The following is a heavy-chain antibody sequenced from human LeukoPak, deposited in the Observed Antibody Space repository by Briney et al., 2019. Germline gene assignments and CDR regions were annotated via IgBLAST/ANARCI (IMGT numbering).Heavy chain of an antibody. CDR3: ARKEMEFDY. Sequence: GRSLRLSCAASGFTFGSYAMHWVRQAPGKGLEWVAVISYDGSNKYYADSVKGRFTISRDNSKNTLYLQMNSLRAEDTAVYYCARKEMEFDYWGQGTLVTVSS. CDR2: ISYDGSNK. J-gene: IGHJ4*02. D-gene: IGHD5-24*01. V-gene: IGHV3-30-3*01. CDR1: GFTFGSYA.